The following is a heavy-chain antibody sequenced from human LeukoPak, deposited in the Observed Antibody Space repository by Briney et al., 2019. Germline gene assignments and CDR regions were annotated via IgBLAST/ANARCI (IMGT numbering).Heavy chain of an antibody. J-gene: IGHJ6*02. V-gene: IGHV1-46*01. CDR1: GYSLTTYY. Sequence: GASVTVSCKAPGYSLTTYYMHWVRQAPGQGLEWMAIINPSGGGTKYAQKFQGRVTTTRDTPTNTVYMELSSLRTEDTAVYYCASVYLYGMDVWGQGTTVTVSS. CDR2: INPSGGGT. D-gene: IGHD2-8*01. CDR3: ASVYLYGMDV.